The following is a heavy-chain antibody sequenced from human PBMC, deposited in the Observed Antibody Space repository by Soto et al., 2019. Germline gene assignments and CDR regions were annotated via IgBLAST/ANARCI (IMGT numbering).Heavy chain of an antibody. CDR1: GYNFAGYW. V-gene: IGHV5-51*01. CDR3: ARGVKMATPHKYYFDY. CDR2: IYPSDSDT. Sequence: GESLKISCKGSGYNFAGYWIAWVRQMPGKGLELMGIIYPSDSDTRYRPSFQGQVTISADKSISSAYLQWSSLRASDTAMYYCARGVKMATPHKYYFDYWGQGTLVTVSS. J-gene: IGHJ4*02. D-gene: IGHD5-12*01.